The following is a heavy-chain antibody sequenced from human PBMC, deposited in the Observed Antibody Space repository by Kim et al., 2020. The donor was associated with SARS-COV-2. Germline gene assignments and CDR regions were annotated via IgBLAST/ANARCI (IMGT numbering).Heavy chain of an antibody. CDR1: GFTFSSYW. D-gene: IGHD1-26*01. Sequence: GGSLRLSCAASGFTFSSYWMHWVRQAPGKGLVWVSRINSDGSSTSYADSVKVRFTISRDNAKNTLYLQMNSLRAEDTAVYYCARDAGSYRAFDIWGQGTMVTVSS. CDR2: INSDGSST. V-gene: IGHV3-74*01. CDR3: ARDAGSYRAFDI. J-gene: IGHJ3*02.